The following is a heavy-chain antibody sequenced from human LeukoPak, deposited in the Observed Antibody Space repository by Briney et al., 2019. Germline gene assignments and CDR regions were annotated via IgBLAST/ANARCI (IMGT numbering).Heavy chain of an antibody. CDR2: VKTKTDGGTT. V-gene: IGHV3-15*01. J-gene: IGHJ3*02. CDR3: AKDPAGYSSSWYPSDAFDI. Sequence: GGSLRLSCAASGFTFSDAWMSWVRQAPGKALEWVGRVKTKTDGGTTDYAAPVKGRFTISRDNSKNTLYLQMNSLRAEDTAVYYCAKDPAGYSSSWYPSDAFDIWGQGTMVTVSS. CDR1: GFTFSDAW. D-gene: IGHD6-13*01.